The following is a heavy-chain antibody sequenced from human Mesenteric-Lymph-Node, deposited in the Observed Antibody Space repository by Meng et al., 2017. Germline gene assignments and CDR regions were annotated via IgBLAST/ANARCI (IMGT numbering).Heavy chain of an antibody. V-gene: IGHV2-5*02. D-gene: IGHD1-1*01. CDR3: AHHSTYDGTHYYYYYGMDV. J-gene: IGHJ6*02. Sequence: SGPTLVKPTQTLTLTCTFSGFSLSTSGVGVGWIRQPPGKALEWLALIYWDDDKRYSPSLKSRLTITKDTSKNQVVLTMTNMDPVDTATYYCAHHSTYDGTHYYYYYGMDVWGQGTTVTVSS. CDR1: GFSLSTSGVG. CDR2: IYWDDDK.